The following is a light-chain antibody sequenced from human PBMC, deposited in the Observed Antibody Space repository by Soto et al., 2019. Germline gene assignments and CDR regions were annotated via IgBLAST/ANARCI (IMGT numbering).Light chain of an antibody. V-gene: IGLV2-8*01. CDR3: SSNAGSNNPDVV. CDR1: SSDVGGYNY. Sequence: QSVLTQPPSASGSPGQSVTISCTGTSSDVGGYNYVSWYQHHPGKAPKLMISEVNKRPSGVPDRFSGSKSGNTASLTVSGLQAEDEADYYCSSNAGSNNPDVVFGGGTKLTVL. J-gene: IGLJ2*01. CDR2: EVN.